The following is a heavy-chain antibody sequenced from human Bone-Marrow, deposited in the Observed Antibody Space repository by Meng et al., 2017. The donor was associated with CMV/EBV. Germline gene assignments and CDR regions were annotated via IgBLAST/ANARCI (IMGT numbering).Heavy chain of an antibody. CDR1: GGSISSSSYY. CDR2: IYYSGST. J-gene: IGHJ6*02. CDR3: ARLGYSYGDV. Sequence: SETLSLTCTVSGGSISSSSYYWGWIRQPPGKGLEWIGSIYYSGSTNYNPSLKSRVTISVDTSKNQFSLKLSSVTAADTAVYYCARLGYSYGDVWGQGTTVTVSS. V-gene: IGHV4-39*07. D-gene: IGHD5-18*01.